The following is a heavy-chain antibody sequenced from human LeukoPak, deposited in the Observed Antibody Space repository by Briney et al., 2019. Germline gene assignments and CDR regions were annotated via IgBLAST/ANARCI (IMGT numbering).Heavy chain of an antibody. V-gene: IGHV4-4*07. Sequence: EWIGRIYTSGSTNYNPSLKSRVTMSVDTSENQFSLKLSSVTAADTAVYYCARDRGQLIDYWGQGTLVTVSS. CDR2: IYTSGST. J-gene: IGHJ4*02. D-gene: IGHD6-13*01. CDR3: ARDRGQLIDY.